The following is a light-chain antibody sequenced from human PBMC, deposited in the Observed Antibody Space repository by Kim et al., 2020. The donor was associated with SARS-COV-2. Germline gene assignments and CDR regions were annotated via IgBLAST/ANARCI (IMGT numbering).Light chain of an antibody. V-gene: IGKV1-5*03. CDR2: KAT. Sequence: LSASVGDKVTITCRASQSIDDWVAWYQQKPGQVPKLLVYKATTLQTGVPPRFSGSGSGTEFTLTITKLQPDDFGTDYCQQYNFYSTFGQGTKLEI. J-gene: IGKJ2*01. CDR3: QQYNFYST. CDR1: QSIDDW.